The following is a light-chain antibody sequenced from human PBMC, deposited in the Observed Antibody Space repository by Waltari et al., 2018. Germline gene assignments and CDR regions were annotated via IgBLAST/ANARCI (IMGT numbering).Light chain of an antibody. Sequence: DIQMTQSPLSLSASVGDRVTITCLSRQIISKYLNWYQQKPGKAPKLLIHAASRLQSGVPSRFIGSGSETEFTLTINSLQLEDCAIYYCQQTYTTPTWTFGQGTRVDIK. CDR2: AAS. J-gene: IGKJ1*01. CDR1: QIISKY. V-gene: IGKV1-39*01. CDR3: QQTYTTPTWT.